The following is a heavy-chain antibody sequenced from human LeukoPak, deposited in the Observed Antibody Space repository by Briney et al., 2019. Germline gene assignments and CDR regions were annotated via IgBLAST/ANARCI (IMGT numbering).Heavy chain of an antibody. CDR2: IIPILGIA. CDR1: GGTFSSYA. J-gene: IGHJ4*02. Sequence: GASVKVSCKASGGTFSSYAISWVRQAPGQGLEWMGRIIPILGIANYAQTFQGRVTITADKSTNTAYMELSSLRSEDTADYYCARDPSGNTWNTFYWGQGTLVTVSS. V-gene: IGHV1-69*04. D-gene: IGHD1/OR15-1a*01. CDR3: ARDPSGNTWNTFY.